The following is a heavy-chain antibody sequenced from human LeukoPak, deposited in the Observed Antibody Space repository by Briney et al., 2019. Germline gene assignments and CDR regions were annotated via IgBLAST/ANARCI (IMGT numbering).Heavy chain of an antibody. CDR1: GFTSSNYW. CDR3: VRDVRGGHFDY. D-gene: IGHD3-10*02. V-gene: IGHV3-7*03. Sequence: GGSLRLSCAASGFTSSNYWMAWVRQTPGKRLEWVANVKQDESEKFYADSVKGRFTISRDNAKNSLYLQMDSLRAEDTAVYYCVRDVRGGHFDYWGQGTLVTVSS. J-gene: IGHJ4*02. CDR2: VKQDESEK.